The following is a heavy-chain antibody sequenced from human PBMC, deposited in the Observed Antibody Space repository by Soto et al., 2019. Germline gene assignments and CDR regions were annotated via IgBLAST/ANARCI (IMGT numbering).Heavy chain of an antibody. CDR2: ISAYNGNT. V-gene: IGHV1-18*01. CDR1: GYTFTSYA. J-gene: IGHJ4*02. D-gene: IGHD3-3*01. CDR3: GCGRGLRHSFGD. Sequence: SVKVSCKASGYTFTSYAISWVRQAPGQGLEWMGWISAYNGNTNYAQKLQGRVTMTTDTSTSTAYMELRSLRSEDTAVYYGGCGRGLRHSFGDWGQGTLVRVSS.